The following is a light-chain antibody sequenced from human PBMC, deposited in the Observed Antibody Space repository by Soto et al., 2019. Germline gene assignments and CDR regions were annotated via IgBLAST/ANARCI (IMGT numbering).Light chain of an antibody. Sequence: QSALTQPRSVSGSPGQSVTISCTGTSSDVGDYNYVSWYQQYPGKAPKLVIYDVSKRPSGVPYRFSGSKSGNTASLTISGLQAEDEADYYCCSFAGSYTFLVFGGGTKLTVL. CDR2: DVS. CDR1: SSDVGDYNY. CDR3: CSFAGSYTFLV. J-gene: IGLJ3*02. V-gene: IGLV2-11*01.